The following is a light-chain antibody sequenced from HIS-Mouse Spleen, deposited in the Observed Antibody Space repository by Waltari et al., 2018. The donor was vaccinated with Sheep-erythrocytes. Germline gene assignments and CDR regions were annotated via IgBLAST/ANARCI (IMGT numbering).Light chain of an antibody. J-gene: IGLJ2*01. Sequence: SYELTQPPSVSVSPGQTASITCSGYKLGDKYACWYQQKPGQSPVLVIYQDSKRPSGIPDRFSGSKSGNTASLTISGLQAEDEADYYCSSYTSSSTFVVFGGGTKLTVL. V-gene: IGLV3-1*01. CDR1: KLGDKY. CDR2: QDS. CDR3: SSYTSSSTFVV.